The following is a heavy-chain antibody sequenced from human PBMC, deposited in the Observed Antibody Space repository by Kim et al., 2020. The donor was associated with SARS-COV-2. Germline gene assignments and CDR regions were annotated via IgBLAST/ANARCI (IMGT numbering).Heavy chain of an antibody. V-gene: IGHV4-34*01. J-gene: IGHJ5*02. CDR3: ARAHLTTMVRGVIWFDP. CDR1: GGSFSGYY. D-gene: IGHD3-10*01. Sequence: SETLSLTCAVYGGSFSGYYWSWIRQPPGKGLEWIGEINHSGSTNYNPSLKSRVTISVDTSKNQFSLKLSSVTAADTAVYYCARAHLTTMVRGVIWFDPWGQGTLVTVSS. CDR2: INHSGST.